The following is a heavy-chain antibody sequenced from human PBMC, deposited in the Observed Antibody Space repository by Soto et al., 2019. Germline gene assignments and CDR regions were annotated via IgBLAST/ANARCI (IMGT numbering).Heavy chain of an antibody. CDR3: ARAMIGSNYYYYYGMDV. V-gene: IGHV1-69*13. CDR1: GGTFSSYA. Sequence: SVKVSCKASGGTFSSYAISWVRQAPGQGLEWMGGTIPIFGTANYAQKFQGRVTITADESTSTAYMELSSLRSEDTAVYYCARAMIGSNYYYYYGMDVWGQGTTVTVSS. J-gene: IGHJ6*02. D-gene: IGHD3-22*01. CDR2: TIPIFGTA.